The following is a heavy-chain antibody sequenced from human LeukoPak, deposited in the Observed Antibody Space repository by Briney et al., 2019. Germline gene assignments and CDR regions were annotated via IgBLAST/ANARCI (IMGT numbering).Heavy chain of an antibody. Sequence: GASVKVSCKASGYTFTGYYMHWVRQAPGQGLEWMGWINPNSGGTNYAQKFQGRVTMTRDMSTSTVYMELSSLRSEDTAVYYCARGLDYWGQGTLVTVSS. CDR1: GYTFTGYY. V-gene: IGHV1-2*02. CDR2: INPNSGGT. CDR3: ARGLDY. J-gene: IGHJ4*02.